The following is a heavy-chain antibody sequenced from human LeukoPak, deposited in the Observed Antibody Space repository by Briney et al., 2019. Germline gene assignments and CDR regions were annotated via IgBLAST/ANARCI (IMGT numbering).Heavy chain of an antibody. CDR3: ARVTSANWYFDL. CDR1: DDSIRSYY. CDR2: IYYSGST. V-gene: IGHV4-59*01. D-gene: IGHD1-20*01. J-gene: IGHJ2*01. Sequence: PSETLSLTCTVSDDSIRSYYWSWIRQPPGKGLEWIGNIYYSGSTNYNPSLKSRVTISIDTSNNQFSLKLSSVTAADTAVYYCARVTSANWYFDLWGRGTLVTVSS.